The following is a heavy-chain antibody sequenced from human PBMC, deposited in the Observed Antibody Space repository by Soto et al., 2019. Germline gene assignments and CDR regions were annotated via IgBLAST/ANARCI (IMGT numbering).Heavy chain of an antibody. CDR3: AREDYGSGKDGMDV. V-gene: IGHV3-7*05. Sequence: EVQLVESGGGLVQPGGSLRLSCAASGFTFSSYWMSWVRQAPGKGLEWVANIKHDGSEKYYVDSVKGRFTISRDNAKNSLYLQMNSLRAEDTAVYYCAREDYGSGKDGMDVWGQGTTVTVSS. CDR2: IKHDGSEK. J-gene: IGHJ6*02. CDR1: GFTFSSYW. D-gene: IGHD3-10*01.